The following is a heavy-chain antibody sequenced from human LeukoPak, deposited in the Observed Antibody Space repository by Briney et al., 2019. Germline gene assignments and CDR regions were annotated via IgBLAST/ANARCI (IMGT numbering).Heavy chain of an antibody. V-gene: IGHV3-33*01. CDR3: ARDRARGSYGDFPVDY. CDR2: IWYDGSNK. J-gene: IGHJ4*02. Sequence: GGSLRLSCAASGFTFSSYGMHWVRQAPGKGLEWVAVIWYDGSNKYYADSVKGRFTISRDNSKNTLYLQMNSLRAEDAAVYYCARDRARGSYGDFPVDYWGQGTLVTVSS. D-gene: IGHD4-17*01. CDR1: GFTFSSYG.